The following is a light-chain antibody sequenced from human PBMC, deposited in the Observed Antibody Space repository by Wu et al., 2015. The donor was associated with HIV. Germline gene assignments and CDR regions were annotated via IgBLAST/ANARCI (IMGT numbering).Light chain of an antibody. CDR1: QSVTSN. CDR2: YAS. V-gene: IGKV3-15*01. Sequence: EVVMTQSPATLSVFPGERATLSCRASQSVTSNLAWYQHKPGQAPRLLIYYASSRATGIPPRFSGSGSGTEFTLTITSVQSEDFAIYYCQQYNDYWTFGQGTKVEFK. J-gene: IGKJ1*01. CDR3: QQYNDYWT.